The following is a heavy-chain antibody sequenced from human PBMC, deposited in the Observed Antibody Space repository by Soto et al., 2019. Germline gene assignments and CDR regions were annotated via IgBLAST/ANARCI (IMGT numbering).Heavy chain of an antibody. CDR2: ISVSGGTI. CDR3: ARCRRDSNGYYRYFFDY. V-gene: IGHV3-48*03. J-gene: IGHJ4*02. Sequence: PWWSLRLSCAASGFTFSNYEMNWVRQAPGKGLEWISYISVSGGTINYADSVKGRFTISRDNAASSVYLQMNSLRAEDTAVYYCARCRRDSNGYYRYFFDYWGRGTLVTVSS. D-gene: IGHD3-22*01. CDR1: GFTFSNYE.